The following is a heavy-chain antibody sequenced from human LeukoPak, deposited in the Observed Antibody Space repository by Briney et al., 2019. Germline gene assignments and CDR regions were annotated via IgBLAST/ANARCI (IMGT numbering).Heavy chain of an antibody. Sequence: ASVKVSCKTSGYTFTSYGISWVRQAPGQGLEWVGWISGYNGNTNYAEKFQDRVTMTIDTSTTTVYMELRSLMSDDTAAYYCARDFSSSVRENWGQGTLVTVSS. V-gene: IGHV1-18*01. CDR1: GYTFTSYG. J-gene: IGHJ4*02. CDR2: ISGYNGNT. CDR3: ARDFSSSVREN. D-gene: IGHD2-2*01.